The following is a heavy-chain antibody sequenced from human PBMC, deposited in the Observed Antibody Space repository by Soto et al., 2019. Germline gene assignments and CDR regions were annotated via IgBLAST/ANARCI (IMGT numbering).Heavy chain of an antibody. J-gene: IGHJ6*02. V-gene: IGHV1-18*04. CDR1: GYTLTSYG. Sequence: ASVKVSCKASGYTLTSYGISWVRQAPGQGLEWMGWISAYNGNTNSAQKFQGRVTMTTDTSTSTAYMEVRNLRSDDTAVYYCAREAADGGYDCSGYYYYSYGMDVWGQGTTVTVSS. CDR2: ISAYNGNT. D-gene: IGHD3-22*01. CDR3: AREAADGGYDCSGYYYYSYGMDV.